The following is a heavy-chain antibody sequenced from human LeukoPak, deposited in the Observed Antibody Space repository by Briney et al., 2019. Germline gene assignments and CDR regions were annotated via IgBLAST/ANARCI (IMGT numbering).Heavy chain of an antibody. Sequence: AASVKVSCKASGYTFTGYYIHWMRQAPGQGLEWMGWINPKSGGTNYAQKFQGRVTMTRDTSISTAYMELSRLSSDDTAVYYCGRDDRYYYGSGSSPDYWGQGTLVTVSS. J-gene: IGHJ4*02. CDR1: GYTFTGYY. V-gene: IGHV1-2*02. CDR3: GRDDRYYYGSGSSPDY. D-gene: IGHD3-10*01. CDR2: INPKSGGT.